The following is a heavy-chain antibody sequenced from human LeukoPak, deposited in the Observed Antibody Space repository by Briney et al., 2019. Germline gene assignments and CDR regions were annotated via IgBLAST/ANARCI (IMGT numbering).Heavy chain of an antibody. CDR2: IYYSGST. V-gene: IGHV4-39*01. D-gene: IGHD1/OR15-1a*01. J-gene: IGHJ4*02. CDR1: GGSISSSSYY. CDR3: ARHLGGLEQPFDY. Sequence: RASETLSLTCTVSGGSISSSSYYWGWIRQPPGKGLEWIGSIYYSGSTYYNPSLKSRVTISVDTSKNQFSLKLSSVTAADTAVYYCARHLGGLEQPFDYWGQGTLVTVSS.